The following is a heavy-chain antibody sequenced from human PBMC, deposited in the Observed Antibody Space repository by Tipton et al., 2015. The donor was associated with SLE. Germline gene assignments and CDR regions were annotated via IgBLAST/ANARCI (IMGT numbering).Heavy chain of an antibody. CDR3: ARGGRWGSVANFDN. J-gene: IGHJ4*02. D-gene: IGHD7-27*01. V-gene: IGHV4-59*01. Sequence: TLSLTCTVSSGSISSYHWSWIRQPLGKGLEWIGYIYYSGNTNHNPSLESRVTISLDTSKNQFSLKLNSVTAADTAVYYCARGGRWGSVANFDNWGQGTLVTVSS. CDR1: SGSISSYH. CDR2: IYYSGNT.